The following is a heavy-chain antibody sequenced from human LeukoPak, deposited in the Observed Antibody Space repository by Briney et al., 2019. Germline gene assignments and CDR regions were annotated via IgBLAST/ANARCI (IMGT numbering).Heavy chain of an antibody. V-gene: IGHV3-30*18. Sequence: GRSLRLSCVASGSTFSRYAMRSARQAPGKGLEWEASISVEVRKKYYADSVKGRFTISRDTSKATLSLQMNSLRAGDTALYYCAKDPSGFGELFAALDSWGQGTLVIVSS. D-gene: IGHD3-10*01. J-gene: IGHJ4*02. CDR3: AKDPSGFGELFAALDS. CDR2: ISVEVRKK. CDR1: GSTFSRYA.